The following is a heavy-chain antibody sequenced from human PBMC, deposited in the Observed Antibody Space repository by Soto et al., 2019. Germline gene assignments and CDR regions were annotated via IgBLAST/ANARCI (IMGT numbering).Heavy chain of an antibody. Sequence: ASVKVSCKASGYTFTSYYMHWVRQAPGQGLEWMGRINPSGGSTSYAQKFQGRVTMTRDTSTSTVYMELSSLRSEDTAVYYCARFLGYCTNGVCSRYRRLPSPMDVWGQGTTVTVSS. V-gene: IGHV1-46*01. D-gene: IGHD2-8*01. CDR1: GYTFTSYY. J-gene: IGHJ6*02. CDR2: INPSGGST. CDR3: ARFLGYCTNGVCSRYRRLPSPMDV.